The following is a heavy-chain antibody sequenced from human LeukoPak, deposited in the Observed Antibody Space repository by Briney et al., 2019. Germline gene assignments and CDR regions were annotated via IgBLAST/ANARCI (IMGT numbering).Heavy chain of an antibody. CDR2: IYTSGST. CDR3: ARALGSSGYYYY. J-gene: IGHJ4*02. V-gene: IGHV4-61*02. D-gene: IGHD3-22*01. Sequence: SQTLSLTCTVSGGSISSGSYYWSWIRQPAGKGLEWIGRIYTSGSTNYNPSLKSRVTIPVDTSKNQFSLKLSSVTAADTAVYYCARALGSSGYYYYWGQGTLVTVSS. CDR1: GGSISSGSYY.